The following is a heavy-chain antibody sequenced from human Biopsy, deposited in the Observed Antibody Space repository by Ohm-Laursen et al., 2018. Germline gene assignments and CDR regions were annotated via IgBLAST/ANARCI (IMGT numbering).Heavy chain of an antibody. CDR3: AKGGSITIFGVVINNCFDP. CDR2: ITSSGDTT. D-gene: IGHD3-3*01. V-gene: IGHV3-23*01. CDR1: GFTFSSYA. J-gene: IGHJ5*02. Sequence: SLRLSCAASGFTFSSYAMSWVRQAPGKGLEWVSAITSSGDTTYYSDSVKGRFTISRDSSKNTLHLQMNSLRAEDTAIYYCAKGGSITIFGVVINNCFDPWGQGTRVTVSS.